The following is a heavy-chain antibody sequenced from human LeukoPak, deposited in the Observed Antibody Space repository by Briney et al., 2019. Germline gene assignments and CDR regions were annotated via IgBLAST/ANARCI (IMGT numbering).Heavy chain of an antibody. V-gene: IGHV4-34*01. CDR1: GGSFSGYY. CDR2: INHSGST. CDR3: ARGRGYCSSTSCYFDY. Sequence: SETLSLTCAVYGGSFSGYYWSWIRQPPGKGLVWIGEINHSGSTNYNPSLKSRVTISVDTSKNLFSLKLSSVTAADTAVYYCARGRGYCSSTSCYFDYWGQGTLVTVSS. J-gene: IGHJ4*02. D-gene: IGHD2-2*01.